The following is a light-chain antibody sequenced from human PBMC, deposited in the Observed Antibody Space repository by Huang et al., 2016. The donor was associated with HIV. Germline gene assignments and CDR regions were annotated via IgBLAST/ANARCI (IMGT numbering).Light chain of an antibody. CDR1: QSISTN. V-gene: IGKV3-15*01. CDR3: QQGET. J-gene: IGKJ2*01. Sequence: EIMLTQSPATLSVSPGERATLSCRASQSISTNLAWYQQKPGLAPRLLIYRASTRATGIPARFSGSVSGTEFTLTISSLQSEDFAVYYCQQGETFGQGTKLEIK. CDR2: RAS.